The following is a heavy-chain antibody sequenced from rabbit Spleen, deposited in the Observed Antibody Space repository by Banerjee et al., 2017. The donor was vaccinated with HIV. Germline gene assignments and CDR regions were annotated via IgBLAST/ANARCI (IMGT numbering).Heavy chain of an antibody. V-gene: IGHV1S45*01. Sequence: QEQLVESGGGLVQPEGSLTLTCTASGFSFSGSDYMCWVRRAPGKGLEWIGCIDTSSDKTYYANWAKGRFTISKTSSTTVTLQMTSLTAADTATYFCARNGPRWFYLILWGPGTLVTVS. D-gene: IGHD3-1*01. CDR3: ARNGPRWFYLIL. J-gene: IGHJ4*01. CDR2: IDTSSDKT. CDR1: GFSFSGSDY.